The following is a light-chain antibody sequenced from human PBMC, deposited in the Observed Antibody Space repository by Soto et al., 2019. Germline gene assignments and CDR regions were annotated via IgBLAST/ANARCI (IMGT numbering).Light chain of an antibody. V-gene: IGLV1-47*01. Sequence: QAVVTQPPSVSGTPGQRVTISCSGSSSNIGSSYVYWYQQLPGTAPKLLIYRNNQWPSGVPDRFSGSKAGTSASLVISGLQAEDEADYYCQSYDSSLSGSVFGGGTKLTVL. CDR3: QSYDSSLSGSV. CDR2: RNN. CDR1: SSNIGSSY. J-gene: IGLJ2*01.